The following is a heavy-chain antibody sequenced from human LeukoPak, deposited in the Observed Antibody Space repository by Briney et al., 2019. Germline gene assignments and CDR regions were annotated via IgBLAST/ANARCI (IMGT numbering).Heavy chain of an antibody. V-gene: IGHV3-11*01. CDR1: GFTFSDYY. CDR2: ISSSGSTI. CDR3: ARSVQRFDILTGYYTRYGMDV. D-gene: IGHD3-9*01. J-gene: IGHJ6*02. Sequence: PGGSLRLSCAASGFTFSDYYMSWIRQGPGEGLEWVSYISSSGSTIYYADSVKGRFTISTDNAKNSLYLQMNSLRAEDTAVYYCARSVQRFDILTGYYTRYGMDVWGQGTTVTVSS.